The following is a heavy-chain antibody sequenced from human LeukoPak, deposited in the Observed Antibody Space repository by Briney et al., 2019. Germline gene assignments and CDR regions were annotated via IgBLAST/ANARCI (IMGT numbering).Heavy chain of an antibody. CDR2: ISSSSSYI. CDR1: GFTFSSYS. Sequence: GGSLRLSCAASGFTFSSYSMNWVRQAPGKGLEWVSSISSSSSYIYYADSVKGRFTISRDNAKNSLYLQMNSLRAEDTAVYYCARGALDAATPFDSWGQGTLVTVSS. J-gene: IGHJ5*01. CDR3: ARGALDAATPFDS. D-gene: IGHD2-15*01. V-gene: IGHV3-21*01.